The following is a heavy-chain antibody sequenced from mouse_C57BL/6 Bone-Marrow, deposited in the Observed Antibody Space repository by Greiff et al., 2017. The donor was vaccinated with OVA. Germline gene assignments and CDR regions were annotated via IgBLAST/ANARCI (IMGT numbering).Heavy chain of an antibody. V-gene: IGHV1-69*01. D-gene: IGHD2-5*01. J-gene: IGHJ1*03. CDR1: GYTFTSYW. CDR2: IDPSDSNT. CDR3: ARLSNYWYFDV. Sequence: QVQLQQPGAELVMPGASVKLSCKASGYTFTSYWMHWVKQRPGQGLEWIGEIDPSDSNTNYNQKFKGKSTLTVDKSSSTAYMQLSSLTSEDSAVYYCARLSNYWYFDVWGTGTTVTVSS.